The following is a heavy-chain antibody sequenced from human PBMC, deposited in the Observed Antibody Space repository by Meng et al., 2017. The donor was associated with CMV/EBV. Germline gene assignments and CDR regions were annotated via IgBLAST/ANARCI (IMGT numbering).Heavy chain of an antibody. D-gene: IGHD3-9*01. CDR1: GGSISSSSYY. CDR2: IYYSGST. CDR3: ARDAGHYDILTGYSY. V-gene: IGHV4-39*07. J-gene: IGHJ4*02. Sequence: LDLQESGPGLVKPSETLPPTCTFSGGSISSSSYYWGWIRQPPGKGLEWIGSIYYSGSTYYNPSLKSRVTISVDTSKNQFSLKLSSVTAADTAVYYCARDAGHYDILTGYSYWGQGTLVTVSS.